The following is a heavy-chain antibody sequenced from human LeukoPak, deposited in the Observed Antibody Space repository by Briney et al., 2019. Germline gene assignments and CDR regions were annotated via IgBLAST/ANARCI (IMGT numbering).Heavy chain of an antibody. D-gene: IGHD2-15*01. Sequence: PGGSLRLSCAASGFTFSSYGMHWVRQAPGKGLEWVAFIRYDGSNKYYADSVKGRFTISRDNSKNTLFLQMNRLRLEDAAVYYCAKAPMTTCRGAFCYPFDYWGLGTLVTVSS. CDR1: GFTFSSYG. V-gene: IGHV3-30*02. J-gene: IGHJ4*02. CDR3: AKAPMTTCRGAFCYPFDY. CDR2: IRYDGSNK.